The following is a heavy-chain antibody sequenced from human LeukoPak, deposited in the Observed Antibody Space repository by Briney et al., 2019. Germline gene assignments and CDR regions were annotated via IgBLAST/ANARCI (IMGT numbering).Heavy chain of an antibody. CDR3: AISSSGDNGYYYGMDV. V-gene: IGHV3-53*04. Sequence: PRGSLRLSCAASGFTVSSNYMSWGRQAPGKGLEWVSLIYSDGSTYYADSVKGRFSISRHNSKNTLYLQMNSLRAEDTAVYYCAISSSGDNGYYYGMDVWGQGTTVTVSS. CDR1: GFTVSSNY. CDR2: IYSDGST. J-gene: IGHJ6*02. D-gene: IGHD3-3*01.